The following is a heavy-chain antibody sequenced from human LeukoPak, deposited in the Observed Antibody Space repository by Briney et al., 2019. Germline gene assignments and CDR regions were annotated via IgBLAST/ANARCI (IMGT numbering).Heavy chain of an antibody. CDR2: IYNGGHT. CDR1: GFTVSSNY. CDR3: ARDLRFDP. J-gene: IGHJ5*02. V-gene: IGHV3-53*01. Sequence: GGSLRLSCIASGFTVSSNYMTWVRQAPGKGLQWVSIIYNGGHTYYADSVKGRFTICRDNSKNTLYLQMNSLRAEDTAVYYCARDLRFDPWGQGTLVTVSS.